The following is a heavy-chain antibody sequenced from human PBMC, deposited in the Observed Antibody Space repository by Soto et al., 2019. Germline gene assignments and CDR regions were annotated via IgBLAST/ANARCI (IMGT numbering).Heavy chain of an antibody. V-gene: IGHV1-18*04. D-gene: IGHD5-12*01. CDR3: ARDYLMATNLFDY. CDR1: GYSFTTYG. J-gene: IGHJ4*02. CDR2: ISAYNGNT. Sequence: ASVKVSCKASGYSFTTYGISWVRQAPGQGLEWMGWISAYNGNTNYAQKLQGRVTMTTDTATSTAYMELRSLRSDDTAVYYCARDYLMATNLFDYWGQGTLVTVSS.